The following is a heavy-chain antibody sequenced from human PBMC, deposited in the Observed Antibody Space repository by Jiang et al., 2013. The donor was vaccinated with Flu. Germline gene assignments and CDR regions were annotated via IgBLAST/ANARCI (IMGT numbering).Heavy chain of an antibody. CDR2: IYYSGST. J-gene: IGHJ4*02. Sequence: LLKPSETLSLTCTVSGGSISSSSYYWGWIRQPPGKGLEWIGSIYYSGSTYYNPSLKSRVTISVDTSKNQFSLKLSSVTAADTAVYYCAHSLAGVAGMGFDYWGQGTLVTVSS. CDR1: GGSISSSSYY. D-gene: IGHD6-19*01. V-gene: IGHV4-39*01. CDR3: AHSLAGVAGMGFDY.